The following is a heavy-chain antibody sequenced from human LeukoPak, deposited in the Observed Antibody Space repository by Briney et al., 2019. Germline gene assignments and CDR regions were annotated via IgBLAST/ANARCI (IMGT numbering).Heavy chain of an antibody. CDR3: ARGFWSGHKNWFDP. CDR1: GGSISTYY. J-gene: IGHJ5*02. D-gene: IGHD3-3*01. V-gene: IGHV4-59*01. CDR2: IYYSGAT. Sequence: PSETLSLTCTVSGGSISTYYWNWIRQPPGKGLEWIGYIYYSGATNYNPSLKSRVTISVDTSKNQFSLKLSSVTAADTAVYYCARGFWSGHKNWFDPWGQGTLVTVSS.